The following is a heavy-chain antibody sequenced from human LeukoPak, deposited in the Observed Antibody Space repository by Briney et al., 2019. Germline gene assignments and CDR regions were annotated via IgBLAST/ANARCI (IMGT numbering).Heavy chain of an antibody. CDR3: ARVYSGSYCGDY. CDR1: GLTFRRES. J-gene: IGHJ4*02. Sequence: VSLSPSCPASGLTFRRESMNWARSAPGQGLDWVASISCSSTYIYYADSVKGRFTIYRDNAKNSLYLQMNSVSAEDMAVYYCARVYSGSYCGDYWGQGTLVTVSS. V-gene: IGHV3-21*01. D-gene: IGHD1-26*01. CDR2: ISCSSTYI.